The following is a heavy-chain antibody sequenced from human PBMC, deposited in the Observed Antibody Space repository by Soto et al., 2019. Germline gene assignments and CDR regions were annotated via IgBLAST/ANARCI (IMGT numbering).Heavy chain of an antibody. D-gene: IGHD1-1*01. V-gene: IGHV4-59*01. CDR2: IYYSGST. CDR3: ARDRGTSIDY. CDR1: GGSISSYY. Sequence: SETLSLTCTVSGGSISSYYWSWIRQPPGKGLEWIGYIYYSGSTNYNPSLKSRVTISVDTSKNQFSLKLSSVTAADTAVYYCARDRGTSIDYWGQGTLVTVSS. J-gene: IGHJ4*02.